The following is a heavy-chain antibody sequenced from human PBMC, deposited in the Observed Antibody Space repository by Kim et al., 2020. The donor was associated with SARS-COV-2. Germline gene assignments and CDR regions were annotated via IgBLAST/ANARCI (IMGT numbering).Heavy chain of an antibody. CDR3: ARESSDRGYSYGYYFDY. Sequence: FRGRVTITADESTSTAYMELSSLRSEDTAVYYCARESSDRGYSYGYYFDYWGQGTLVTVSS. V-gene: IGHV1-69*01. D-gene: IGHD5-18*01. J-gene: IGHJ4*02.